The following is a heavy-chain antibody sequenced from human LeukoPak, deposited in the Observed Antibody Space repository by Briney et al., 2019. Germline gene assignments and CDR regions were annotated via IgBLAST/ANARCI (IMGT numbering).Heavy chain of an antibody. Sequence: SGPTLVKPTQTLTLTCTFSGFSLSTSGVGVGWIRQPPGKALEWLALIYWDDDKRYSPSLKSRLTITKDTSKNQVVLAMTNMDPVDTATYYCAQGHYYGSGSPYLLDYRGQGTLVTVSS. CDR3: AQGHYYGSGSPYLLDY. D-gene: IGHD3-10*01. J-gene: IGHJ4*02. V-gene: IGHV2-5*02. CDR2: IYWDDDK. CDR1: GFSLSTSGVG.